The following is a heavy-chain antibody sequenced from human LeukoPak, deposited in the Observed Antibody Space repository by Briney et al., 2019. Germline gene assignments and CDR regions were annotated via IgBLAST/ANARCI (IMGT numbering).Heavy chain of an antibody. CDR2: MNSDGSTI. Sequence: PGGSLRLSCAASGFTFSSYWVYWVRQAPGKGLMWVSRMNSDGSTIRYADSVKGRFTISRDNAKNTLYLQMNSLRVEDTAVYYCARGMYGDSVGMDVWGQGTTVTVSS. J-gene: IGHJ6*02. D-gene: IGHD2-21*02. CDR3: ARGMYGDSVGMDV. V-gene: IGHV3-74*01. CDR1: GFTFSSYW.